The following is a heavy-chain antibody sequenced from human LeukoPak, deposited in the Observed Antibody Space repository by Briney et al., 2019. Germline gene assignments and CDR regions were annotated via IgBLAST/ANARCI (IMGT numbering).Heavy chain of an antibody. CDR1: GFTFSSYG. J-gene: IGHJ4*02. Sequence: GTLRLSCAASGFTFSSYGMSWVRQAPGKGLEWVSAISGSGGSTYYADSVKGRFTISRDNSKNTLYLQMNSLRAEDTAVYYCAKEVYYYDSSGYYGYWGQGTLVTVSS. V-gene: IGHV3-23*01. CDR2: ISGSGGST. CDR3: AKEVYYYDSSGYYGY. D-gene: IGHD3-22*01.